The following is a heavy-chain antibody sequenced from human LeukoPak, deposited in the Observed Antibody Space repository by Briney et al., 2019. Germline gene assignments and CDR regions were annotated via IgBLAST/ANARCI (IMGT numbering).Heavy chain of an antibody. CDR1: GGTFSSYA. CDR2: IIPIFGTA. Sequence: SVKVSCKASGGTFSSYAISWVRQAPGQGLEWMGGIIPIFGTANYAQKFQGRVTITADESTSTAYIELSSLRSEDTAVYYCARIAVAGRIDDYWGQGTLVTVSS. V-gene: IGHV1-69*13. CDR3: ARIAVAGRIDDY. J-gene: IGHJ4*02. D-gene: IGHD6-19*01.